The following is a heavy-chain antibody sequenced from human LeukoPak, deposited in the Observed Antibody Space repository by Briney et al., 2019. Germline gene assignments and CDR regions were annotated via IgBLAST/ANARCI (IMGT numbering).Heavy chain of an antibody. D-gene: IGHD1/OR15-1a*01. CDR3: ARAVNTLADAFDL. Sequence: PGGSLRLSCAASGFTFNTYDMHWVRQGTGKGLEWVSAIGIGGDTYYPDSVKGRFTISRGNAKNSLYLQMNSLGAGDTAVYYCARAVNTLADAFDLWGQGTLVTVSS. CDR1: GFTFNTYD. V-gene: IGHV3-13*01. J-gene: IGHJ3*01. CDR2: IGIGGDT.